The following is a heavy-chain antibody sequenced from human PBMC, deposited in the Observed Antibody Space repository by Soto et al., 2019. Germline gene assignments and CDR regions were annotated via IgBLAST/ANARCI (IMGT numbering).Heavy chain of an antibody. D-gene: IGHD3-9*01. CDR3: ARLEEPLRYFDWSPYDYDGMDV. J-gene: IGHJ6*02. V-gene: IGHV3-33*01. CDR2: IWYAGSNK. Sequence: QVQLVESGGGVVQPGRSLRLSCAASGFTFSSYGMHWVRQSPGKGLEWVAVIWYAGSNKYYADSVKGRFTISRDNSKNTLYLQRNRLRAEDTAVYYCARLEEPLRYFDWSPYDYDGMDVWGQGTTVTFSS. CDR1: GFTFSSYG.